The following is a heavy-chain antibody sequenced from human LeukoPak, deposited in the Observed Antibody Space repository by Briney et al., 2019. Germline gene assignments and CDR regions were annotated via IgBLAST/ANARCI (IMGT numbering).Heavy chain of an antibody. Sequence: ASVKVSCKASGYTFTSYGISWVRQAPGQGLEWMGWISAYNGNTNYAQKLQGRVTMTTDTSTSTAYMELRSLRSDDTAVYYCASTDRRYYYDSSGQLERTWYYGMDVWGQGTTVTVSS. J-gene: IGHJ6*02. CDR1: GYTFTSYG. CDR3: ASTDRRYYYDSSGQLERTWYYGMDV. CDR2: ISAYNGNT. V-gene: IGHV1-18*01. D-gene: IGHD3-22*01.